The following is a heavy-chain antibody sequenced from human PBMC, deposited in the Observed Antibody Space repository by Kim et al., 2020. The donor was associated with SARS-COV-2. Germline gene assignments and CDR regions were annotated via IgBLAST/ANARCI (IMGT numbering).Heavy chain of an antibody. Sequence: GGSLRLSCAASGFTFSSYGMHWVRQAPGKGLEWVAVISYDGSNKYYADSVKGRFTISRDNSKNTLYLQMNSLRAEDTAVYYCAKKYLWFGDPSIGDAFDIWGQGTMVTVSS. CDR3: AKKYLWFGDPSIGDAFDI. J-gene: IGHJ3*02. V-gene: IGHV3-30*18. D-gene: IGHD3-10*01. CDR2: ISYDGSNK. CDR1: GFTFSSYG.